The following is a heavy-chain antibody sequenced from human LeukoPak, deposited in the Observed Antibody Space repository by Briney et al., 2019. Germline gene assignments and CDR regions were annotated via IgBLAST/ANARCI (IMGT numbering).Heavy chain of an antibody. V-gene: IGHV4-59*01. Sequence: PSETLSLTCTVSGGSISTYYWSWIRQPPAKGLEWIGYIFYSGSTNYNPSLKSRVTISVDTSKNQFSLNLSSVTAADTAVDYCARGNSYYDSSDYFPWESFQHWGQGTQVTVSS. D-gene: IGHD3-22*01. CDR3: ARGNSYYDSSDYFPWESFQH. J-gene: IGHJ1*01. CDR1: GGSISTYY. CDR2: IFYSGST.